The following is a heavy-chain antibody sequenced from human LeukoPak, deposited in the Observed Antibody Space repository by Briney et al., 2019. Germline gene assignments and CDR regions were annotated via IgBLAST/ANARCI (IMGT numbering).Heavy chain of an antibody. CDR3: ARDLTGETSDY. CDR1: GYSFTEYY. J-gene: IGHJ4*02. CDR2: VNPKSVGK. D-gene: IGHD7-27*01. Sequence: GASVTVSCKASGYSFTEYYMHWVRQAPGQGFEYMAWVNPKSVGKYYAQKFQGRVTMTWDTSISTAYLELSSLRSNDTAVYYCARDLTGETSDYWSQGTLVTVS. V-gene: IGHV1-2*02.